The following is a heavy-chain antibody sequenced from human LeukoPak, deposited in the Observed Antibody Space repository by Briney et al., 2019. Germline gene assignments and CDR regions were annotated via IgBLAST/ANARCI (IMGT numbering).Heavy chain of an antibody. CDR3: ARDRTGWYY. V-gene: IGHV4-59*01. Sequence: SETLSLTCTVSGGAISGYYWNWIRQPPGKGLEWIGNIYYTGTTNYNPSLKSRVTISVDTSKNQFSLKLTSVTAADTAVYYCARDRTGWYYWGQGTLVTVSS. CDR1: GGAISGYY. CDR2: IYYTGTT. J-gene: IGHJ4*02. D-gene: IGHD6-19*01.